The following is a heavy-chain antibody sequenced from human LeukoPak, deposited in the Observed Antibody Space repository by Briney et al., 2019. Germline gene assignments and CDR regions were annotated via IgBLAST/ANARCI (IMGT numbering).Heavy chain of an antibody. CDR3: ARRGTAKRGFDY. V-gene: IGHV1-8*01. J-gene: IGHJ4*02. CDR1: GYTFTSYN. Sequence: ASVKVSCKASGYTFTSYNINWVRQATGQGLEWMGWMNPNSGNTGYAQKFQGRVTMTRNTSISTAYMELSSLRSEDTAVYYCARRGTAKRGFDYWRQGTLVTVSS. CDR2: MNPNSGNT. D-gene: IGHD3-10*01.